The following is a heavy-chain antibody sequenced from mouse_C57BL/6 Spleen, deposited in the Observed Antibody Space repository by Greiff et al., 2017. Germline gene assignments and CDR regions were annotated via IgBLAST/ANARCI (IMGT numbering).Heavy chain of an antibody. Sequence: VQLQQSGPELVKPGASVKISCKASGYSFTGYYMNWVKQSPEQSLEWIGEINPSTGGTTYNQKFKAKATLPVDKSSSTAYMQLKSLTSEDAAVYYCARGGNDVDYWGQGTTLTVSS. D-gene: IGHD2-2*01. CDR1: GYSFTGYY. CDR2: INPSTGGT. J-gene: IGHJ2*01. V-gene: IGHV1-42*01. CDR3: ARGGNDVDY.